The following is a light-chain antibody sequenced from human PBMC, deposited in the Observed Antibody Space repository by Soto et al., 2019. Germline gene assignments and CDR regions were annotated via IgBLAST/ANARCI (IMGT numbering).Light chain of an antibody. Sequence: DIQMTQSPSTLSASVGYRVTITCRASQSISSWLAWYQQKPGKAPKLLIYDASSLESGVPSRFSGSGSGTEFTLTISSLQPDDFGTYYCQQYNSYSWTFGQGTKVEIK. J-gene: IGKJ1*01. CDR1: QSISSW. CDR2: DAS. CDR3: QQYNSYSWT. V-gene: IGKV1-5*01.